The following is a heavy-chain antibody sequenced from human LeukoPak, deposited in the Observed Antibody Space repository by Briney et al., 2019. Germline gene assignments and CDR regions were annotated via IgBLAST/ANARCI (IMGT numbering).Heavy chain of an antibody. V-gene: IGHV1-2*06. J-gene: IGHJ4*02. CDR1: GYTFTGYY. D-gene: IGHD1-26*01. Sequence: ASVKVSCKASGYTFTGYYMHWVRQAPGQGLEWMGRINPNSGGTNYAQKFQGRVTMTGDTSISTAYMELSRLRSDDTAVYYCARRGGSYYYFDYWGQGTLVTVSS. CDR2: INPNSGGT. CDR3: ARRGGSYYYFDY.